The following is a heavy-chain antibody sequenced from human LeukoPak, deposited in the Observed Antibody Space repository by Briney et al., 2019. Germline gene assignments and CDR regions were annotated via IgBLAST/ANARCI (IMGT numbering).Heavy chain of an antibody. D-gene: IGHD6-25*01. V-gene: IGHV1-8*03. Sequence: ASVKVSCRASGYTFTTYHINWVRQATGQGLEWMGWMNPNSGDRGYAQKIQGRVTITTDTSIGTAYMELSSLRSEDTAVYFCARTTSFTASGYDYWGQGTLVTVSS. J-gene: IGHJ4*02. CDR1: GYTFTTYH. CDR3: ARTTSFTASGYDY. CDR2: MNPNSGDR.